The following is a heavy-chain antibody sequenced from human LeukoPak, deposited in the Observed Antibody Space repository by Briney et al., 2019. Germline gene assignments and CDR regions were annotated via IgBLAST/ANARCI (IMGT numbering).Heavy chain of an antibody. CDR1: GFTFSSYG. CDR2: ISYDGSNK. Sequence: PGGSLRLSCAASGFTFSSYGMPWVRQAPGKGLEWVAVISYDGSNKYYADSVKGRFTISRDNSKNTLYLQMNSLRAEDTAVYYCAKGSSYYDFWSGYYFDYRGQGTLVTVSS. D-gene: IGHD3-3*01. CDR3: AKGSSYYDFWSGYYFDY. V-gene: IGHV3-30*18. J-gene: IGHJ4*02.